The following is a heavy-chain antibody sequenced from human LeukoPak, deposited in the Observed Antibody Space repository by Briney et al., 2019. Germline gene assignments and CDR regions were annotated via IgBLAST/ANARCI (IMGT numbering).Heavy chain of an antibody. CDR3: VRSRIWEVLSSFDL. D-gene: IGHD1-26*01. V-gene: IGHV3-30*03. Sequence: GGSLRLSCAASGFTFSRYWMSWVRQAPGKGPEWVALMSFDESSKDYADSVKGRFTISRDNSNDTLFLQMSSLRADDTAVYYCVRSRIWEVLSSFDLWGQGALVIVSS. J-gene: IGHJ4*02. CDR2: MSFDESSK. CDR1: GFTFSRYW.